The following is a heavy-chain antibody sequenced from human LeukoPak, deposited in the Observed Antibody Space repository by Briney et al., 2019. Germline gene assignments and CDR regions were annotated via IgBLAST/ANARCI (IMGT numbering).Heavy chain of an antibody. J-gene: IGHJ4*02. V-gene: IGHV3-30*02. CDR3: ARDQNVVVPAAGYDY. D-gene: IGHD2-2*01. CDR1: GFTFNTYG. Sequence: HPGGSLRLSCAASGFTFNTYGMHWVRQAPGKGLEWVAFIRYDGSDKNYADSVKGRFTISRDNSKNTLYLQMNSLRAEDTAVYYCARDQNVVVPAAGYDYWGQGTLVTVSS. CDR2: IRYDGSDK.